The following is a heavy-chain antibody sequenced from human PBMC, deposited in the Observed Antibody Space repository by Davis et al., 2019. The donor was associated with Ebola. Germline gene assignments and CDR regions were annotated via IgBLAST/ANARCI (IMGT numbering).Heavy chain of an antibody. J-gene: IGHJ6*02. CDR3: AKNDGINGWFGIDV. V-gene: IGHV3-23*01. CDR1: GFTFSNYA. CDR2: ISGSGGSR. D-gene: IGHD6-19*01. Sequence: GGSLRLSCVASGFTFSNYAMSWVRQAPGKGLEWVSAISGSGGSRHHADAVKGRFTISRDISKNTVYLQMNSLRAEDTAVYYCAKNDGINGWFGIDVWAQGTTVTVSS.